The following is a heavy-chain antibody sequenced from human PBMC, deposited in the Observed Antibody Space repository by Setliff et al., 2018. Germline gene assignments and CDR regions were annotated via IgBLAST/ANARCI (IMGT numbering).Heavy chain of an antibody. CDR2: IMQDGGAQ. J-gene: IGHJ4*02. V-gene: IGHV3-7*03. CDR1: GFTFSNAW. CDR3: ARIFLYGTSWYFDN. D-gene: IGHD3-3*01. Sequence: PGGSLRLSCAASGFTFSNAWMSWVRQAPGKGLEWVANIMQDGGAQYYLDSVKGRFTVSRDNSNNTLYLHMSGLRAEDTAVYFCARIFLYGTSWYFDNWGQGTLVTVSS.